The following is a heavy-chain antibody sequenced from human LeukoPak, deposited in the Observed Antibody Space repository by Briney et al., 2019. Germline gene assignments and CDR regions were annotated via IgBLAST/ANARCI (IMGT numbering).Heavy chain of an antibody. J-gene: IGHJ3*02. CDR1: GYSISSGYY. Sequence: PSETLSLTCTVSGYSISSGYYWGWIRQPPGKGLEWIGSIYHSGSTYYNPSLKSRVTISVDTSKNQFSLKLSSVTAADTAVYYCARDPSYDYVWGSYRSDAFDIWGQGTMVTVSS. CDR3: ARDPSYDYVWGSYRSDAFDI. V-gene: IGHV4-38-2*02. CDR2: IYHSGST. D-gene: IGHD3-16*02.